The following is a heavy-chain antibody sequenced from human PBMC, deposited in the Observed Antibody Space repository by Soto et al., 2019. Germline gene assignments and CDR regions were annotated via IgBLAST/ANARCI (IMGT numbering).Heavy chain of an antibody. CDR1: GYSFTSYW. Sequence: GESLKISCKGSGYSFTSYWIGWVRQMPGKGLECMGIIYPGDSDTRYSPSFQGQVTISADKSISTAYLQWSSLKASDTAMYYCARTSAAGKYYYGMDVWGQGTTVTVSS. CDR2: IYPGDSDT. CDR3: ARTSAAGKYYYGMDV. D-gene: IGHD6-13*01. V-gene: IGHV5-51*01. J-gene: IGHJ6*02.